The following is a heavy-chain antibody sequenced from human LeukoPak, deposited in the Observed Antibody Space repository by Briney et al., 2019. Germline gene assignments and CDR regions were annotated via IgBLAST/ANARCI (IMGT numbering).Heavy chain of an antibody. V-gene: IGHV3-30*18. CDR2: ISYDGSNK. CDR3: AKDRYSGYGGDAFDI. J-gene: IGHJ3*02. Sequence: GGSLRLSCAASKFTFSSYGMHWVRQAPGKGLEWVAVISYDGSNKYYADSVKGRFTISRDNSKNTLYLQMNSLRAEDTAVYYCAKDRYSGYGGDAFDIWGQGTMLTVSS. CDR1: KFTFSSYG. D-gene: IGHD5-12*01.